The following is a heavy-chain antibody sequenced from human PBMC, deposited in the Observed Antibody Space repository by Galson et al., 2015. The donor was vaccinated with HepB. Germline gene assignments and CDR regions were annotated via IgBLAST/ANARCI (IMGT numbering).Heavy chain of an antibody. J-gene: IGHJ3*02. CDR1: GYTFTSYG. CDR3: ARDFLAVAGTHGGAFDI. D-gene: IGHD6-19*01. Sequence: SVKVSCKASGYTFTSYGISWVRQAPGQGLEWMGWISAYNGNTNYAQKLQGRVTMTTDTSTSTAYMELRSLRSDDTAVYYCARDFLAVAGTHGGAFDIWGQGTMVTVSS. V-gene: IGHV1-18*04. CDR2: ISAYNGNT.